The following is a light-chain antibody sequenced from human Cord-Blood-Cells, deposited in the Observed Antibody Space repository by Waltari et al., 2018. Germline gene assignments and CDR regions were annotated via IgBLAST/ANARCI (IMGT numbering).Light chain of an antibody. CDR2: RNN. Sequence: QSVLTQPPSASGTPGPRLTISCSGTSSNIGRNYVNWYQHLPGTAPKLRIYRNNQRPSGVPDRFSGSKSGTSASLAISGLRSEDEADYYCAAWDDSLSGYVFGTGTKVTVL. J-gene: IGLJ1*01. V-gene: IGLV1-47*01. CDR3: AAWDDSLSGYV. CDR1: SSNIGRNY.